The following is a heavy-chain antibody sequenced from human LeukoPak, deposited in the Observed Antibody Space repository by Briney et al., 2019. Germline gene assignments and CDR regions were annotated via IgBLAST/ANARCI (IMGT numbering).Heavy chain of an antibody. V-gene: IGHV1-69*13. J-gene: IGHJ6*03. CDR1: GYTFTSYG. CDR3: ARAGGYCSSTSCYGTPYYYYYYMDV. D-gene: IGHD2-2*01. CDR2: IIPIFGTA. Sequence: GASVKVSCKASGYTFTSYGISWVRQAPGQGLEWMGGIIPIFGTANYAQKFQGRVTITADESTSTAYMELSSLRSEDTAVYYCARAGGYCSSTSCYGTPYYYYYYMDVWGKGTTVTVSS.